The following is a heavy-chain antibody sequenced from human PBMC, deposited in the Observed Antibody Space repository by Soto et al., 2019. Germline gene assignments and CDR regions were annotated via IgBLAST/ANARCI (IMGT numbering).Heavy chain of an antibody. Sequence: QVQLVESGGGVVQPGRSLRLSCAASGFTFSTYGMHWVRQAPGKGLEWVAVLSYVGNNEYYADSVKGRFTISRDNSKNTLYLQMDSLRVADTAVYYCAKGGGQFYYDSSGYHIDYWGQGTLVTVSS. D-gene: IGHD3-22*01. CDR2: LSYVGNNE. CDR3: AKGGGQFYYDSSGYHIDY. CDR1: GFTFSTYG. V-gene: IGHV3-30*18. J-gene: IGHJ4*02.